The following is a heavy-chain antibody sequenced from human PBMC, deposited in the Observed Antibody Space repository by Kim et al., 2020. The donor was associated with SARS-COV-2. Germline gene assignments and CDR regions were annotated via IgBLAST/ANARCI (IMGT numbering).Heavy chain of an antibody. CDR1: GGSISSYY. CDR3: ARVQWSQMDIVVVPAAPDAFDI. V-gene: IGHV4-59*13. Sequence: SETLSLTCTVSGGSISSYYWSWIRQPPGKGLEWIGYIYYSGSTNYNPSLKSRVTISVDTSKNQFSLKLSSVTAADTAVYYCARVQWSQMDIVVVPAAPDAFDIWGQGTMVTVSS. D-gene: IGHD2-2*03. J-gene: IGHJ3*02. CDR2: IYYSGST.